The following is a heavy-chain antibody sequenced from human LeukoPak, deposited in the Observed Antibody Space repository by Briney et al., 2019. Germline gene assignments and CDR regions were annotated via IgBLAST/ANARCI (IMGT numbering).Heavy chain of an antibody. D-gene: IGHD1-1*01. CDR3: AKDLLFSPADNWNDGIDY. J-gene: IGHJ4*02. Sequence: GGSLRLSCAASGFTFSGYAMSWVRQAPGKGLEWVSAISGSGGSTYYADSVKGRFTISRDNSKNTLYLQMNSLRAEDTAVYYCAKDLLFSPADNWNDGIDYWGQGTLVTVSS. CDR2: ISGSGGST. V-gene: IGHV3-23*01. CDR1: GFTFSGYA.